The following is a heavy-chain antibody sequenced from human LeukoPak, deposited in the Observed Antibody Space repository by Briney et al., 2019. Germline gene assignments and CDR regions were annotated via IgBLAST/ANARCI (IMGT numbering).Heavy chain of an antibody. Sequence: SETLSLTCTVSGASISGYYWSWLRQPPGKELEWIGYIHISGSTRFNPSLQSRVTLSFDTSKDQFSLKLTSLTAADTAVYYCARHLSSTSYPFYYYLDVWGKGTTVTVSS. J-gene: IGHJ6*03. CDR3: ARHLSSTSYPFYYYLDV. D-gene: IGHD2-2*02. CDR2: IHISGST. CDR1: GASISGYY. V-gene: IGHV4-4*09.